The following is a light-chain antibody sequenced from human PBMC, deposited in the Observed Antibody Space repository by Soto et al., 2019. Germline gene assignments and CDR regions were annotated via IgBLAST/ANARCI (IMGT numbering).Light chain of an antibody. CDR2: AAS. CDR1: ESISTH. Sequence: DIQMTQSPSSLSASVGDRVTITCRASESISTHLNWYQQKSGGAPQLLIQAASTLQAGVPSRFSGSGSGTDFTLTISSLHPGDFATYHCQQSYSVPITFGQGTRLEI. CDR3: QQSYSVPIT. V-gene: IGKV1-39*01. J-gene: IGKJ5*01.